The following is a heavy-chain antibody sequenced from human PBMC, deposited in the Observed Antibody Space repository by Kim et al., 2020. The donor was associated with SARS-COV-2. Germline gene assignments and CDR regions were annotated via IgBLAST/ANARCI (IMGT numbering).Heavy chain of an antibody. CDR3: ARGDAFDI. CDR2: SGST. V-gene: IGHV4-31*02. J-gene: IGHJ3*02. Sequence: SGSTYYNPSLKSRVTISVDTSKNQFSLKLSSVTAADTAVYYCARGDAFDIWGQGTMVTVSS.